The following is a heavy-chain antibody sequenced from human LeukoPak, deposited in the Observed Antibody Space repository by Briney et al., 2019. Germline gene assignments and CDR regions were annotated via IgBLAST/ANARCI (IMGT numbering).Heavy chain of an antibody. J-gene: IGHJ6*02. CDR2: ISSSSSYI. V-gene: IGHV3-21*01. CDR3: ASTPSRDYYYGLDV. Sequence: GGSLRLSCAASGFTFSSYSMNWVRQAPGKGLEWVSSISSSSSYIYYADSVKSRFTISRDNAKNSLYLQMNSLRAEDTAVYYSASTPSRDYYYGLDVWGQGTTVTVSS. D-gene: IGHD2-2*01. CDR1: GFTFSSYS.